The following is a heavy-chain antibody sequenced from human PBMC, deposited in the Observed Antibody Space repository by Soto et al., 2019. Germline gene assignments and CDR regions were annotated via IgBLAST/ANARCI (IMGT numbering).Heavy chain of an antibody. J-gene: IGHJ4*02. V-gene: IGHV1-18*01. CDR1: GYTFTSYG. Sequence: QVQLVQSGAEVKKPGASVKVSCKASGYTFTSYGISWVRQAPGQGLEWMGWISAYNGNTNYAQKLQGRVTMTTDTSTSTDYMELRSLRSDDTAVYYCAVRARGDYYGSGSYYTPGYWGQGTLVTVSS. CDR3: AVRARGDYYGSGSYYTPGY. D-gene: IGHD3-10*01. CDR2: ISAYNGNT.